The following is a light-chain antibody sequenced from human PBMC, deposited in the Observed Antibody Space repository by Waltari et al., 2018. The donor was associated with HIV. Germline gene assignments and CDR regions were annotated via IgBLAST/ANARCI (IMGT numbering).Light chain of an antibody. CDR1: SSNLGNNY. CDR3: GTWDSSLSAVV. J-gene: IGLJ2*01. Sequence: QSVFTQPPSVSAAPGQKVTFSCSRTSSNLGNNYVSWYQQLPGTAPKLLIYDNNKRPSGIPDRFSGSKSGTSATLGITGLQTGDEADYYCGTWDSSLSAVVFGGGTKLTVL. CDR2: DNN. V-gene: IGLV1-51*01.